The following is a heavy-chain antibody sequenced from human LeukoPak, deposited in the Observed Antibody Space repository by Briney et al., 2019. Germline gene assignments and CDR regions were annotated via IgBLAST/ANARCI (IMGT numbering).Heavy chain of an antibody. J-gene: IGHJ4*02. D-gene: IGHD6-13*01. CDR1: GYTFTSYG. CDR2: ISAYNGNT. CDR3: ARADKFQQLVGY. Sequence: ASVKVSCTASGYTFTSYGISWVRQAPGQGLEWMGWISAYNGNTNYAQKLQGRVTMTTDTSTSTAYMELRSLRSDDTAVYYCARADKFQQLVGYWGQGTLVTVSS. V-gene: IGHV1-18*01.